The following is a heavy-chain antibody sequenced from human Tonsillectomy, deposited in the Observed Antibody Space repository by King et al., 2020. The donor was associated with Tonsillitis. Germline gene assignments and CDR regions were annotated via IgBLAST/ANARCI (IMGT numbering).Heavy chain of an antibody. CDR1: GGSFSGYY. Sequence: VQLQQWGAGLLKPSETLSLTCAVYGGSFSGYYWSWIRQPPGKGLEWIGEINHSGSTNYNPSLKSRVTITVDTSTNQFSLKLSSVTAADTAVYYCAREGGAGSDYWGQGTLVTVSS. CDR2: INHSGST. D-gene: IGHD3-16*01. J-gene: IGHJ4*02. V-gene: IGHV4-34*01. CDR3: AREGGAGSDY.